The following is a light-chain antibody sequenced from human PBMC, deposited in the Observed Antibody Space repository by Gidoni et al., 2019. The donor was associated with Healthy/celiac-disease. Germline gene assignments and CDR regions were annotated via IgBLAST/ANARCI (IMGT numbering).Light chain of an antibody. CDR3: NSRDSSGNHLVV. Sequence: SSELTPDPALSVALGQTVRITCQGDSLRSYYASWYQQKPGQAPILVIYGKNNRPSGSPDRFSGSSSANTASLTIAGAQAEDEADYYCNSRDSSGNHLVVFGGGTKLTVL. CDR2: GKN. CDR1: SLRSYY. J-gene: IGLJ2*01. V-gene: IGLV3-19*01.